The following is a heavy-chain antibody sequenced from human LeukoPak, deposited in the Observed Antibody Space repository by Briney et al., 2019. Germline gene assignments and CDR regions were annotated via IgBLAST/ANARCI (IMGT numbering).Heavy chain of an antibody. J-gene: IGHJ6*02. CDR2: IKQDGSEK. V-gene: IGHV3-7*01. CDR1: GFTFSSYW. CDR3: ARDPRYYYYGMDV. Sequence: GGSLRLSCAASGFTFSSYWMSWVRQAPGKELEWVANIKQDGSEKYYVDSVEGRFTISRDNAKNSLYLQMNSLRAEDTAVYYCARDPRYYYYGMDVWGQGTTVTVSS.